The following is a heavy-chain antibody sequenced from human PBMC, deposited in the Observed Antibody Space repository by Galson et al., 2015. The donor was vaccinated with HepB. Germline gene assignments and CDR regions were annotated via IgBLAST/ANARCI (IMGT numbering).Heavy chain of an antibody. D-gene: IGHD2-21*01. V-gene: IGHV3-30*18. CDR2: IASDGTIK. J-gene: IGHJ4*02. CDR3: VKEAGSIWASCFDS. Sequence: SLRLSCAASGVTFRNYGMQWVRQAPGKGLEWVAGIASDGTIKHYADSVKGRFTLSRDNSKNTTYRQMNSLRADETAVYYCVKEAGSIWASCFDSWGLGILVTVSS. CDR1: GVTFRNYG.